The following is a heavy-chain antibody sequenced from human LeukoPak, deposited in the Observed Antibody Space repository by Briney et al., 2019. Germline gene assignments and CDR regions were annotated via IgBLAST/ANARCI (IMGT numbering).Heavy chain of an antibody. CDR3: ARGGSRVFDF. CDR1: GGSISSYF. D-gene: IGHD2-2*01. CDR2: IYSSGST. V-gene: IGHV4-4*09. J-gene: IGHJ4*02. Sequence: SETLSLTCTVSGGSISSYFWSWIRQSPGKELEWIGYIYSSGSTSYNPSLKSRVIISVDTSKNQFSLKLTSVTAADTAVYYCARGGSRVFDFWGQGTLVTVSS.